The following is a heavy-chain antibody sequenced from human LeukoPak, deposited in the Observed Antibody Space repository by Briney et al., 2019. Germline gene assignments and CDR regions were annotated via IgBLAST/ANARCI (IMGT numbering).Heavy chain of an antibody. V-gene: IGHV4-4*07. CDR2: IYTSGST. CDR3: ARETRAFGVAHNWFDP. J-gene: IGHJ5*02. D-gene: IGHD3-3*01. CDR1: GGSISSYY. Sequence: PSETLSVTCTVSGGSISSYYWSWTRQPGGKGLEWIGRIYTSGSTNYDHSLKSRVTMSVDTSKNQFSLKLSSVTAADTAVYYCARETRAFGVAHNWFDPWGQGTLVTVSS.